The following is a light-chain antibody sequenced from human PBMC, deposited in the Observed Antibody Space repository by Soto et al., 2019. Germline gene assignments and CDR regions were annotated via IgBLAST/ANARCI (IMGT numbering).Light chain of an antibody. CDR2: GAS. CDR1: QSISSY. J-gene: IGKJ5*01. V-gene: IGKV3-20*01. Sequence: EIMLTQSPGTPSLSPGERATLSCRASQSISSYLAWYQQKPGQAPRLLSYGASTRATGIPDRFSGSGSGTDFTLTISRLEPEDSAVYYCQQYGNSPITFGQGTRLEVK. CDR3: QQYGNSPIT.